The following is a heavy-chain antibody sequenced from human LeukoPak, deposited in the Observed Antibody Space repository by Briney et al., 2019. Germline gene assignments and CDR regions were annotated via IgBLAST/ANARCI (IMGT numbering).Heavy chain of an antibody. J-gene: IGHJ3*02. CDR2: IVVGSGNT. V-gene: IGHV1-58*01. D-gene: IGHD5-18*01. Sequence: SVKVSCKASGFSFTNSAVQWVRQARGQGLEWIGWIVVGSGNTIYVQKFQERVTITRDMSTSTVYMELSSLRSEDTAVYYCAAGYIGGAMVTNAFDIWGQGTMVTVSS. CDR1: GFSFTNSA. CDR3: AAGYIGGAMVTNAFDI.